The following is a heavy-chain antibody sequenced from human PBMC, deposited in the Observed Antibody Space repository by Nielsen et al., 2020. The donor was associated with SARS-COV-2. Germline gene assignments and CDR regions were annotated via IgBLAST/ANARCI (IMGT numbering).Heavy chain of an antibody. CDR2: ISYDGSNK. D-gene: IGHD6-19*01. J-gene: IGHJ3*02. CDR3: AKTLVAVAGTAADAFDI. V-gene: IGHV3-30*18. Sequence: VRQAPGKGLEWVAVISYDGSNKYYADSVKGRFTISRDNSKNTLYLQMNSLRAEDTAVYYCAKTLVAVAGTAADAFDIWGQGTMVTVSS.